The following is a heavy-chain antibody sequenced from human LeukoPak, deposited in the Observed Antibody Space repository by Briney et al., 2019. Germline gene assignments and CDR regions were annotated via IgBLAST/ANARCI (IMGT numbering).Heavy chain of an antibody. D-gene: IGHD3-3*01. J-gene: IGHJ4*02. V-gene: IGHV1-69*13. CDR2: IIPIFGTA. CDR3: ARGAPRITIFGVVTYFDY. CDR1: GGTFSSYA. Sequence: SVKVSCKASGGTFSSYAISWVRQAPGQGIEWMGGIIPIFGTANYAQKFQGRVTITADESTSTAYMELSSLSSEDTAVYYCARGAPRITIFGVVTYFDYWGQGTLVTVSS.